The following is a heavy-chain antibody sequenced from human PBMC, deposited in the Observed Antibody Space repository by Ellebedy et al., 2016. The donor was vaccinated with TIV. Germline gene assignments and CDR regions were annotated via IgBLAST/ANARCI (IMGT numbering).Heavy chain of an antibody. CDR2: MNPNSGNT. Sequence: ASVKVSCKASGYTFTSYDINWVRQATGQGLEWMGWMNPNSGNTGYAQKFRGRVTMTRNTSISPAYMEMNSLSSEDTAVYYCATDLRYCTNGVCFKRYDAFDIWGQGTMVTVSS. CDR1: GYTFTSYD. D-gene: IGHD2-8*01. CDR3: ATDLRYCTNGVCFKRYDAFDI. V-gene: IGHV1-8*01. J-gene: IGHJ3*02.